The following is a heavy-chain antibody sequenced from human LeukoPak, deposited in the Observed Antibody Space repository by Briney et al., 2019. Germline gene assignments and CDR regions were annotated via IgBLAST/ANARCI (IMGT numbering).Heavy chain of an antibody. V-gene: IGHV4-34*01. D-gene: IGHD3-10*01. CDR3: ARRTASGSYFGWFDP. J-gene: IGHJ5*02. CDR2: TNRSGST. CDR1: GVTLSHYY. Sequence: PAETLSLTCAVYGVTLSHYYWSWIRQAPGKGLEWVWATNRSGSTNYNPSLKSRVTISGDMSKNQFSLEMTSVTAADTAVYYCARRTASGSYFGWFDPWGQGTLVTVSS.